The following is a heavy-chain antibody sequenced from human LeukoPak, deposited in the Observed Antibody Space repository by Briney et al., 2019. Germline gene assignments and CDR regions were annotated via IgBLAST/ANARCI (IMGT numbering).Heavy chain of an antibody. J-gene: IGHJ4*02. CDR1: GASLSGSSYD. V-gene: IGHV4-39*01. D-gene: IGHD1-26*01. Sequence: PSETLSLTCTVSGASLSGSSYDSGWGSPPPGTCLEWIGSIYSSGSTYYNASLQSRVTISIETSKNQTSLRRTSVTAADTAMYYCAKSGGYGLIDYWGQGNLVTVSS. CDR3: AKSGGYGLIDY. CDR2: IYSSGST.